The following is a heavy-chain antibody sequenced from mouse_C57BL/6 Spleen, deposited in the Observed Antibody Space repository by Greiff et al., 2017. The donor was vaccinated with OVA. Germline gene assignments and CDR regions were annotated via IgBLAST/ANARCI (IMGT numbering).Heavy chain of an antibody. CDR3: ARDRFTVFDY. CDR1: GYSITSGYY. CDR2: ISYDGSN. V-gene: IGHV3-6*01. J-gene: IGHJ2*01. D-gene: IGHD1-1*01. Sequence: EVQLVESGPGLVKPSQSLSLTCSVTGYSITSGYYWNWIRQFPGNKLEWMGYISYDGSNNYNPSLKNRISITRDTSKNQFFLKLNSVTTEDTATYYCARDRFTVFDYWGQGTTLTVSS.